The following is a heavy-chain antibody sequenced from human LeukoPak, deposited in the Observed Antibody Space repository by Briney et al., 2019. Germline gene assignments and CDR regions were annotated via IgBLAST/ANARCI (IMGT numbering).Heavy chain of an antibody. V-gene: IGHV3-23*01. CDR1: GFTFSSYA. J-gene: IGHJ4*02. CDR3: AKVVVRGSYYFDY. D-gene: IGHD3-10*01. CDR2: ISASGGST. Sequence: GGSLRLSCAASGFTFSSYAMSWVRQAPGKGLEWVSVISASGGSTYYADSVKGRFTFSRDNSKNTLYLHVNSLRVEDTAVYYCAKVVVRGSYYFDYWGQGTLVTVSS.